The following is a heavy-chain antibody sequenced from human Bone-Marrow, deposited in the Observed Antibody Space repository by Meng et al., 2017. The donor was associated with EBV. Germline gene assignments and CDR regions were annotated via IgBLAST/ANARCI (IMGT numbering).Heavy chain of an antibody. CDR2: INEDGAVT. D-gene: IGHD2-8*02. J-gene: IGHJ4*02. CDR1: GFTFSSYW. V-gene: IGHV3-74*03. CDR3: SRDLVGSVDS. Sequence: EVQRGGSGGAFVPPGGPLGFSCAASGFTFSSYWMHWVRQAPGKGLVWVSRINEDGAVTTYADSVKGRFTISRDNAKNTLYLQMNGLRAEDTAIYYCSRDLVGSVDSWGQGTLVTVSS.